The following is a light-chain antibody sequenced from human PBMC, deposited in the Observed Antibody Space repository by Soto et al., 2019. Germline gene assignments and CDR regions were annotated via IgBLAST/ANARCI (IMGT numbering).Light chain of an antibody. J-gene: IGLJ1*01. CDR3: QSYDSSVTLRV. Sequence: QSVLTQPPSVSGAPGQRVTISCTGSISNIGAGYDVHWYQQLPGTAPKLLIYGNSNRPSGVPDRFSGSKSGTSASLAITGLQADDEADYYCQSYDSSVTLRVFGTGPKVTVL. V-gene: IGLV1-40*01. CDR2: GNS. CDR1: ISNIGAGYD.